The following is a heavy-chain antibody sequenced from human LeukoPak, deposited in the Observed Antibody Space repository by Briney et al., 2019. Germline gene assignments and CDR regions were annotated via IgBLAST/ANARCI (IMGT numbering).Heavy chain of an antibody. CDR2: IYSGGST. D-gene: IGHD3-3*01. V-gene: IGHV3-66*01. CDR1: GFTVSNNY. CDR3: ARVTTFDYFDY. J-gene: IGHJ4*02. Sequence: GGSLRLSCAASGFTVSNNYMSWVRQAPGKGLEWVSLIYSGGSTYYADSVKGRFTISRDNSKNTLYLQMNSLRAEDTAVYYCARVTTFDYFDYWGQGTLVTVSS.